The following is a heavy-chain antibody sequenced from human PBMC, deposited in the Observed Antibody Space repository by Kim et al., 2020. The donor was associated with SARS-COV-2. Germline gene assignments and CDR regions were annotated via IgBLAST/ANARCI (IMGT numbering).Heavy chain of an antibody. V-gene: IGHV4-34*01. J-gene: IGHJ4*02. D-gene: IGHD3-10*01. CDR3: ARGVGPHLSLMVRGVISDY. CDR2: INHSGST. Sequence: SETLSLTCAVYGGSFSGYYWSWIRQPPGKGLEWIGEINHSGSTNYNPSPKSRVTISVDTSKNQFSLKLSSVTAADTAVYYCARGVGPHLSLMVRGVISDYWGQGTLVTVSS. CDR1: GGSFSGYY.